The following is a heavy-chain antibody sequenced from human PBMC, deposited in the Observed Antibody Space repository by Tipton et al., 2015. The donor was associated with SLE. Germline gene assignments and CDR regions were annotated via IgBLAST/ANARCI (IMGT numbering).Heavy chain of an antibody. V-gene: IGHV4-61*10. J-gene: IGHJ3*02. CDR2: IYYSGST. CDR3: ARDGDGGSGSYDAFDI. D-gene: IGHD3-10*01. Sequence: TLSLTCTVSGGSISSGSYYWSWIRQPAGKGLEWIGYIYYSGSTNYNPSLKSRVTLSVDTSKNQFSLKLSSVTAADTAVYYCARDGDGGSGSYDAFDIWGQGTMVTVSS. CDR1: GGSISSGSYY.